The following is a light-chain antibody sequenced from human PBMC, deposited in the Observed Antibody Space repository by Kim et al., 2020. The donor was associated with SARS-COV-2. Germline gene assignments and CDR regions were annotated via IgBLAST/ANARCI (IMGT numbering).Light chain of an antibody. J-gene: IGLJ3*02. CDR1: SSNSGAGYD. V-gene: IGLV1-40*01. CDR3: QSYDSSLSGWM. CDR2: GNS. Sequence: QRVTIACTGTSSNSGAGYDVHWYQQLPGTAPKLLIYGNSNRPSGVPDRFSGSKSGTSASLAITGLQAEDEADYYCQSYDSSLSGWMFGGGTQLTVL.